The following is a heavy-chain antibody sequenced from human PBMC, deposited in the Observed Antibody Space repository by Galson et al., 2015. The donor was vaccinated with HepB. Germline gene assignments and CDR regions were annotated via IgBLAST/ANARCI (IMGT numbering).Heavy chain of an antibody. CDR2: ISYDGSNK. D-gene: IGHD3-22*01. Sequence: SLRLSCAASGFTFSSYGMHWVRQAPGKGLEWVAVISYDGSNKYYADSVKGRFTISRDNSKNTLYLQMNSLRAEDTAVYYCAEGFITTYFYYYYGMDVWGQGTTVTVSS. CDR1: GFTFSSYG. J-gene: IGHJ6*02. V-gene: IGHV3-30*18. CDR3: AEGFITTYFYYYYGMDV.